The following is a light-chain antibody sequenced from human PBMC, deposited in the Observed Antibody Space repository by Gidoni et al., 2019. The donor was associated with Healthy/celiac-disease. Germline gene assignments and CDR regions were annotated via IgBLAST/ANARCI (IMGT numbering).Light chain of an antibody. CDR2: GAS. CDR3: QQYGGGFT. V-gene: IGKV3-20*01. Sequence: IVLTQSPGTLSLSPGERATLSCRASQSVSSSYLAWYQQKPGQAPRLLIYGASSRATGIPDRFSGSGSGTDFTLTISRLEPEDFAVYYCQQYGGGFTFGPGTKVDIK. J-gene: IGKJ3*01. CDR1: QSVSSSY.